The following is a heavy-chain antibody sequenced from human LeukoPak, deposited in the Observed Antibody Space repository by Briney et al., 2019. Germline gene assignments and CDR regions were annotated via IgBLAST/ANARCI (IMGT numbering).Heavy chain of an antibody. V-gene: IGHV4-34*01. CDR3: ARVAGYYYGSGSHYYGMDV. J-gene: IGHJ6*02. CDR1: GGSFSGYY. CDR2: INHSGST. D-gene: IGHD3-10*01. Sequence: KPSETLSLTCAVYGGSFSGYYWSWIRQPPGKGLEWIGEINHSGSTNYNPSLKSRVTISVDTSKNQFSLKLSSVTAADTAVYYCARVAGYYYGSGSHYYGMDVWGQGTTVTVSS.